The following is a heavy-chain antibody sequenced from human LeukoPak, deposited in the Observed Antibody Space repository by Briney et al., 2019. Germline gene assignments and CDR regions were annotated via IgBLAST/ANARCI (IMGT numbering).Heavy chain of an antibody. CDR1: GLTVITND. CDR3: ARGVEPLAANTLAY. J-gene: IGHJ4*02. V-gene: IGHV3-53*01. Sequence: GGSLRLSCAASGLTVITNDMTWVRQAPGKGLEWVSVLYSDGNTKYADSVQGRITISRDNSKNTLYLEMNSLSPDDTAVYYCARGVEPLAANTLAYWGQGTLVTVSS. CDR2: LYSDGNT. D-gene: IGHD1-14*01.